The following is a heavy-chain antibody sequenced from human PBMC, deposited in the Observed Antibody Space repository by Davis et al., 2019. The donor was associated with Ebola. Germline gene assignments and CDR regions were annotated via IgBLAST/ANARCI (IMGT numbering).Heavy chain of an antibody. CDR1: GGTFSSYT. J-gene: IGHJ3*02. Sequence: AASVKVSCKASGGTFSSYTINWVRQAPGQGLEWMGRIIPILGIANYAQKFQGRVTITADKSTSTAYMELSSLRSEDTTVYYCAQSAGWLRGGDAFDIWGQGTMVTVSS. CDR2: IIPILGIA. CDR3: AQSAGWLRGGDAFDI. D-gene: IGHD5-24*01. V-gene: IGHV1-69*02.